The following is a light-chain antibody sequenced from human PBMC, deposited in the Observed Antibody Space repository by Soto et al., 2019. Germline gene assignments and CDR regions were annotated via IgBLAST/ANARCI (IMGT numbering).Light chain of an antibody. CDR3: QSYDSSLSGVV. CDR1: SSNIGAGYD. J-gene: IGLJ2*01. V-gene: IGLV1-40*01. Sequence: QSVLTQPPSVSGAPGQRVTISCTGSSSNIGAGYDVHWYQQLPGTAPKLLIYGNSNRPSGVPDRFSGSKSGTSASLAITGXXXEDEADYYCQSYDSSLSGVVFGGGTKLTVL. CDR2: GNS.